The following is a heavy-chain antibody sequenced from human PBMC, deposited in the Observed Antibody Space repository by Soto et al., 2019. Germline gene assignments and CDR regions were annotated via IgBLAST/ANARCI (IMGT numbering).Heavy chain of an antibody. J-gene: IGHJ4*02. D-gene: IGHD5-18*01. Sequence: SVKVSCKXSGGTFYTYTFSWVRQAPGQGLEWMGSITPIYPTTNYAEKFQGRLTVTADGSTNTAYMELNSLTSEDTAVYYCARIPRYSFPTSDDLDSWGQGTLVTVSS. CDR3: ARIPRYSFPTSDDLDS. V-gene: IGHV1-69*13. CDR1: GGTFYTYT. CDR2: ITPIYPTT.